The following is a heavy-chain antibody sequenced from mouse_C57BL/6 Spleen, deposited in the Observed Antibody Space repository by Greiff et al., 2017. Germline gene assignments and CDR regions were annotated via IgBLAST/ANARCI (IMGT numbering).Heavy chain of an antibody. Sequence: QVQLQQSGAELVMPGASVKLSCKASGYTFSSYWMPWVKQRPGQGLEWIGEIDPSDSYTNYNQQFKGKSTLTVDKSSNTAYMQLSSLTSEDSAVYYCALIYYGYDGYALAYWGQGTSVTVSA. CDR1: GYTFSSYW. J-gene: IGHJ4*01. V-gene: IGHV1-69*01. D-gene: IGHD2-2*01. CDR2: IDPSDSYT. CDR3: ALIYYGYDGYALAY.